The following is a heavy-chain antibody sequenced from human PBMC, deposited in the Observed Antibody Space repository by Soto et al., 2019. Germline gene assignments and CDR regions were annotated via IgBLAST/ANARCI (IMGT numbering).Heavy chain of an antibody. V-gene: IGHV1-18*01. J-gene: IGHJ5*02. CDR2: ISLYSDGT. CDR1: GYTFSNYG. D-gene: IGHD2-2*01. Sequence: ASVKVSCKTAGYTFSNYGITWVRQAPGQPLEWLGWISLYSDGTNYAQKFQGRVSMTTDTSTTTAYMELRSLRSDDTAVYYCARVVPGAEAWFGPWGQGTLVTVSS. CDR3: ARVVPGAEAWFGP.